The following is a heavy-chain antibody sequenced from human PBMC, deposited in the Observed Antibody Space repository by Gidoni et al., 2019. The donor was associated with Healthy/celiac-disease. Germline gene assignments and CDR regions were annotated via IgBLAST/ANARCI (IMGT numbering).Heavy chain of an antibody. D-gene: IGHD6-6*01. J-gene: IGHJ6*02. CDR2: IYYSGST. V-gene: IGHV4-59*01. Sequence: RQPPGKGLEWIGYIYYSGSTNYNPSLKSRVTISVDTSKNQFSLKLSSVTAADTAVYYCARRPIAALVDYCYYYGMDVWGQGTTVTVSS. CDR3: ARRPIAALVDYCYYYGMDV.